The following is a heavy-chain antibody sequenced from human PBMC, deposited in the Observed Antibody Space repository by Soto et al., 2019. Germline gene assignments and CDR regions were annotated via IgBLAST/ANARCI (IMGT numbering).Heavy chain of an antibody. D-gene: IGHD3-22*01. V-gene: IGHV1-69*13. Sequence: SVKVSCKASGCTFSSYASSWVRQAPGQGLEWMGGIIPIFGTANYAQKFQGRVTITADESTSTAYMELSSLRSEDTAVYYCARDNRDYYHSTGYYCVDWGEGTLVTVSS. J-gene: IGHJ4*02. CDR1: GCTFSSYA. CDR2: IIPIFGTA. CDR3: ARDNRDYYHSTGYYCVD.